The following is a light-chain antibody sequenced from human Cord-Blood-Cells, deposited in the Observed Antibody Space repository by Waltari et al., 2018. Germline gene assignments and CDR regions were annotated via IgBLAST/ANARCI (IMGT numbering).Light chain of an antibody. J-gene: IGLJ1*01. V-gene: IGLV2-14*01. CDR2: EVS. Sequence: QSALTQPASVSGSPGQSITLPCPGTSSDVGGHNYVPWYQQHPGKAPKLMIYEVSKRPSGVSNRFSGSKSGNTASLTISGLQAEDEADYYCSSYTSSSTYVFGTGTKVTVL. CDR1: SSDVGGHNY. CDR3: SSYTSSSTYV.